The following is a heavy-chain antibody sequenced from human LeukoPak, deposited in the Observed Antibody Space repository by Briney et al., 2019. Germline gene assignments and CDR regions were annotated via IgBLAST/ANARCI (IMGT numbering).Heavy chain of an antibody. V-gene: IGHV1-8*03. Sequence: ASVKVSCKASGYTFTNFDINWVRQATGQGLEWMGWMNPNTGDTGYAQTFQGRVTITRNTSISTAYMELSSLRSEDTAMYYCARDHYISGWHDGFDIWGQGTMVTVSS. CDR1: GYTFTNFD. CDR2: MNPNTGDT. CDR3: ARDHYISGWHDGFDI. J-gene: IGHJ3*02. D-gene: IGHD6-19*01.